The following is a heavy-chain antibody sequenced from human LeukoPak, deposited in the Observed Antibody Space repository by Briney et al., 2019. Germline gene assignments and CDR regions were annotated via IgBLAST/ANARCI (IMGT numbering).Heavy chain of an antibody. V-gene: IGHV1-46*01. CDR2: INPSGGNT. CDR3: AAGWQLSHDAFDI. D-gene: IGHD6-13*01. CDR1: GYTFTSYY. J-gene: IGHJ3*02. Sequence: ASVKVSCKASGYTFTSYYMHWVRQAPGQGLEWMGIINPSGGNTGYAQKFQGRVTMTRNTSISTAYMELSSLRSEDTAVYYCAAGWQLSHDAFDIWGQGTMVTVSS.